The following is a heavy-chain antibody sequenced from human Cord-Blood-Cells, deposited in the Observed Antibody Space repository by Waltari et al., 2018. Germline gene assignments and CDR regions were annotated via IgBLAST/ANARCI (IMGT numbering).Heavy chain of an antibody. CDR2: ISYDGSNK. D-gene: IGHD3-3*01. Sequence: QVQLVESGGGVVQPGRSLRLSCAASGFTFSSYGMHWVRQAPGKGLEWVAVISYDGSNKYYADSVKGRFTISRDNSKNTLYLQMNSLRAEDTAVYYCAKEDFWSGYLDYWGQGTLVTVSS. J-gene: IGHJ4*02. V-gene: IGHV3-30*18. CDR1: GFTFSSYG. CDR3: AKEDFWSGYLDY.